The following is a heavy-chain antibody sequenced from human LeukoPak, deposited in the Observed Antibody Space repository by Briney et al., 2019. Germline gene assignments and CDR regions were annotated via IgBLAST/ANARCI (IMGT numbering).Heavy chain of an antibody. CDR2: IYYRSTWYN. CDR1: GDSVSSNSAA. J-gene: IGHJ3*02. Sequence: SQTLSLTCAISGDSVSSNSAAWTWIRQSPSRGLEWLGRIYYRSTWYNDYALSVKGRITINPDTSKNQFSLQLSSVTPEDTAVYYCTRGSPSYTNHAFDIWGQGTMVTVSS. CDR3: TRGSPSYTNHAFDI. V-gene: IGHV6-1*01. D-gene: IGHD2-2*02.